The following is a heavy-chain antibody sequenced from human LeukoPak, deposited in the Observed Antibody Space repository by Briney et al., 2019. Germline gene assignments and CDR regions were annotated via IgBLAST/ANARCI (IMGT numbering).Heavy chain of an antibody. Sequence: PSETLSLTCTVSGDSISSSYWIWIRQPPGKGLEWIGYIYYSGSTNYNPSLKSRVTISVDTSKNQFSLKLSSVTAADTAVYYCASSGYDDYDKGFDYWGQGTLVTVSS. J-gene: IGHJ4*02. CDR3: ASSGYDDYDKGFDY. CDR2: IYYSGST. CDR1: GDSISSSY. D-gene: IGHD4-17*01. V-gene: IGHV4-59*01.